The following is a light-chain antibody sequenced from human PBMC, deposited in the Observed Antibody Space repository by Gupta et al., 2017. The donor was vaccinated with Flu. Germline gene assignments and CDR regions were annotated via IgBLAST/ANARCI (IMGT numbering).Light chain of an antibody. CDR1: SGSLASNY. Sequence: NFMLTQPHSVSESPGKTVTISCTRSSGSLASNYVQWYQQRPGSSPTTVIYEDNQRPPGVPGRFSGSIAGASNTAALTISGLKTEDEADYYCQSSDSSYRVAFGGGTKLTVL. V-gene: IGLV6-57*01. J-gene: IGLJ2*01. CDR2: EDN. CDR3: QSSDSSYRVA.